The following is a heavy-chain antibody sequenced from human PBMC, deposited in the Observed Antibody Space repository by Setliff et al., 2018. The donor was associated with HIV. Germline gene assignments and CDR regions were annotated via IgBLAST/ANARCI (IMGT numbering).Heavy chain of an antibody. CDR3: ARDGSGRGSGWYNYYYYMDV. J-gene: IGHJ6*03. D-gene: IGHD6-19*01. V-gene: IGHV4-61*09. CDR1: GYSISSGYY. CDR2: IYTSGST. Sequence: SETLSLTCAVSGYSISSGYYWGWIRQPAGKGLEWIGHIYTSGSTNYNPSLKSRVTISVDTSKNQFSLKLSSVTAEDTAVYYCARDGSGRGSGWYNYYYYMDVWGKGTTVTVSS.